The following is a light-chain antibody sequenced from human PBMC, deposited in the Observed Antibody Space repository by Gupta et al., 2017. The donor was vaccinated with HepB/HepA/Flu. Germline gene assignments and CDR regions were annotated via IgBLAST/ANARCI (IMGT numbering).Light chain of an antibody. V-gene: IGLV1-40*01. CDR3: QSYDSSRSGWGV. CDR1: TSNLGAGFD. J-gene: IGLJ2*01. CDR2: GNN. Sequence: QSVLPQPPSVSGARGRRLTISCTGSTSNLGAGFDVHWYQQFPGSGPNLLIYGNNNRPSGGPDRFSGSKSGTSAALAITGLQTEEEAYYYCQSYDSSRSGWGVFGGGTKVTVL.